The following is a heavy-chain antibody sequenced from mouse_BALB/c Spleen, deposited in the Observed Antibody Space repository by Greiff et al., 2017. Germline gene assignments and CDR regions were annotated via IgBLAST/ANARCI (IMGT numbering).Heavy chain of an antibody. CDR3: ALNYDRFAY. CDR2: ISTYYGDA. Sequence: QLQQSGAELVRPGVSVKISCKGSGYTFTDYAMHWVKQSHAKSLEWIGVISTYYGDASYNQKFKGKATMTVDKSSSTAYMELARLTSEDSAIYYCALNYDRFAYWGQGTLVTVSA. V-gene: IGHV1S137*01. D-gene: IGHD2-4*01. J-gene: IGHJ3*01. CDR1: GYTFTDYA.